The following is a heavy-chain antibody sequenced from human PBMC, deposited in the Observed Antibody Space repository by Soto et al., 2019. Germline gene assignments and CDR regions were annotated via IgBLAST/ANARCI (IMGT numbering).Heavy chain of an antibody. CDR3: ARVMTTMTYYFDY. CDR1: GGSINSGDRY. CDR2: INYSGSA. Sequence: PSETLSLTCSVSGGSINSGDRYWSWIRQPPGKGLEWIGYINYSGSAYYNPSLKSRVTISIDTSKKQFSLKLSSATAADTAVYYCARVMTTMTYYFDYWGQGSLVTVSS. J-gene: IGHJ4*02. V-gene: IGHV4-30-4*01.